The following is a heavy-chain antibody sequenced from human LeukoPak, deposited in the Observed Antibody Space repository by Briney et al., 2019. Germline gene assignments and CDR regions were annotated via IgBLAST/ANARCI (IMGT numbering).Heavy chain of an antibody. CDR1: GFTFSSYA. D-gene: IGHD3-10*01. CDR3: ARDGLLLWFGESNL. CDR2: IKQDGSEK. V-gene: IGHV3-7*01. Sequence: GGSLRLSCAASGFTFSSYAMSWVRQAPGKGLEWVANIKQDGSEKYYVDSVKGRFTISRDNAKNSLYLQMNSLRAEDTAVYYCARDGLLLWFGESNLWGQGTLVTVSS. J-gene: IGHJ5*02.